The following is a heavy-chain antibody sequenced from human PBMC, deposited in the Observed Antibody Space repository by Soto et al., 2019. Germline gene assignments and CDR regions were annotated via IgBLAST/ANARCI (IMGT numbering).Heavy chain of an antibody. CDR2: IYPGDSDT. J-gene: IGHJ6*02. CDR1: GYSFTSYW. CDR3: ARVLWSGELLARFTPQGMDV. Sequence: GESLKISCKGSGYSFTSYWIGWVRQMPGKGLEWMGIIYPGDSDTRYSPSFQGQVTISADKSISTAYLQWSSLKASDTAMYYCARVLWSGELLARFTPQGMDVWGQGTTVTVSS. D-gene: IGHD3-10*01. V-gene: IGHV5-51*01.